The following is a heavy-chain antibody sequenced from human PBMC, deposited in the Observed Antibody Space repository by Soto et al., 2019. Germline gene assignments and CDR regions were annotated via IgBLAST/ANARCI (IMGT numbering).Heavy chain of an antibody. CDR2: INAGNGNT. CDR3: ARGRTSRYYFDY. J-gene: IGHJ4*02. CDR1: GYTFTSYA. D-gene: IGHD2-8*01. Sequence: GASVKVSCKASGYTFTSYAMHWVRQAPGQRLEWMGWINAGNGNTKYSQKFQGRVTITRDTSASTAYMELSSLRSEDTAVYYCARGRTSRYYFDYWGQGTLVTVSS. V-gene: IGHV1-3*01.